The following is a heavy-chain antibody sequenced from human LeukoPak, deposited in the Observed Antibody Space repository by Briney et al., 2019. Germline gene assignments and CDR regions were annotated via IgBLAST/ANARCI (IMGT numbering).Heavy chain of an antibody. CDR3: ARAEVVRGVIKGSYYYYYYMDV. D-gene: IGHD3-10*01. Sequence: QSGGSLRLSCAASGFIFSSYWMHWVRQAPGKGLVWVSRINSDGSSTSYADSVKGRFTISRDNAKNTLYLQMNSLRAEDTAVYYSARAEVVRGVIKGSYYYYYYMDVWGKGTTVTVSS. CDR1: GFIFSSYW. V-gene: IGHV3-74*01. J-gene: IGHJ6*03. CDR2: INSDGSST.